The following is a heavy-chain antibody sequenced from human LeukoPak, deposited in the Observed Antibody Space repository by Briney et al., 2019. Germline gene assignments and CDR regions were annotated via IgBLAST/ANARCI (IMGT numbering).Heavy chain of an antibody. Sequence: PGGSLRLSCAASGFTSDDYAMHWVRQAPGKGLEWVSGISWNSGSIGYADSVKGRFTISRDNAKNSPYLQMNSLRAEDTALYYCAKDPGGNSDYYYGMDVWGQGTTVTVSS. V-gene: IGHV3-9*02. J-gene: IGHJ6*02. CDR2: ISWNSGSI. CDR3: AKDPGGNSDYYYGMDV. D-gene: IGHD4-23*01. CDR1: GFTSDDYA.